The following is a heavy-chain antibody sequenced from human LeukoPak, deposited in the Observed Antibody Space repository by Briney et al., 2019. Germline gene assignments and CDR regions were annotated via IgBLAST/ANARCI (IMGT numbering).Heavy chain of an antibody. CDR1: GGSISSYY. D-gene: IGHD4-23*01. CDR2: IYYSGST. Sequence: SETLSLTCTVSGGSISSYYWSWIRQPPGKGLEWIGYIYYSGSTNYNPSLKSRVTMSVDTSKNQFSLKLSSVTAADTAVYYCARDIFYGGNSGQGYWGQGTLVTVSS. CDR3: ARDIFYGGNSGQGY. J-gene: IGHJ4*02. V-gene: IGHV4-59*12.